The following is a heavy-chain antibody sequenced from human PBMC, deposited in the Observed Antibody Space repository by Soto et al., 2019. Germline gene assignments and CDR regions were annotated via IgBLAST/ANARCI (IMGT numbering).Heavy chain of an antibody. Sequence: GKGLEWVSSISSSGGTTYHTDSVKGRFTISRDNAKNSLYLQMNSLRAEDTAVYYCARTLRVVAGLAVFDFLGKGTMVTVSS. J-gene: IGHJ3*01. V-gene: IGHV3-11*01. CDR2: ISSSGGTT. CDR3: ARTLRVVAGLAVFDF. D-gene: IGHD6-19*01.